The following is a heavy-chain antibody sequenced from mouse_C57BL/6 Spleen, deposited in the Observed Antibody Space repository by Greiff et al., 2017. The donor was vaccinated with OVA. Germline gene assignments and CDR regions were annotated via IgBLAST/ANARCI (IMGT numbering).Heavy chain of an antibody. CDR3: ARGGQLRPYFDY. CDR2: ISDGGSYT. J-gene: IGHJ2*01. CDR1: GFTFSSYA. Sequence: VQLKESGGGLVKPGGSLKLSCAASGFTFSSYAMSWVRQTPEKRLEWVATISDGGSYTYYPDNVKGRFTISRDNAKNNLYLQMSHLKSEDTAMYYCARGGQLRPYFDYWGQGTTLTVSS. D-gene: IGHD3-2*02. V-gene: IGHV5-4*01.